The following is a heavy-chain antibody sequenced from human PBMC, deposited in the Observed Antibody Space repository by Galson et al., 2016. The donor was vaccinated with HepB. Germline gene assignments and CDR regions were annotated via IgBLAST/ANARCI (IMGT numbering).Heavy chain of an antibody. D-gene: IGHD3-16*01. CDR3: EKHGGFDLWAQGTAVTVPSASTKGPSVFLLAPSSKSTSGGTAALGCLVKDYFPLYFDS. CDR2: IGGGGTGA. Sequence: SLRLSCAASGFIFSRNAMSWVRQAPGKGLEWVSDIGGGGTGAHYTDSEKGRFTISRDNSKNTLYLQMNGLRADDTAVYYREKHGGFDLWAQGTAVTVPSASTKGPSVFLLAPSSKSTSGGTAALGCLVKDYFPLYFDSWGQGTLVTVSS. CDR1: GFIFSRNA. J-gene: IGHJ4*02. V-gene: IGHV3-23*01.